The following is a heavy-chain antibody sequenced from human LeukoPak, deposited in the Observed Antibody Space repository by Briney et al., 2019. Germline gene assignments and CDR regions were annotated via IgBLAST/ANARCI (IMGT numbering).Heavy chain of an antibody. CDR1: GCSISSYY. V-gene: IGHV4-59*01. CDR2: IYYSGST. CDR3: ARGTALGSLFDY. J-gene: IGHJ4*02. Sequence: PSETLSLTCTVSGCSISSYYWSWIRQPPGKGLEWIGYIYYSGSTNYNPSLKSRVTISVDTSKNQFSLKLSSVTAADTAVYYCARGTALGSLFDYWGQGTLVTVSS. D-gene: IGHD2-21*02.